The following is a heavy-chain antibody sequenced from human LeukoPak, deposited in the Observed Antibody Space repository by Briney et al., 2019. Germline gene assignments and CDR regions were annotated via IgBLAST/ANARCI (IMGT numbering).Heavy chain of an antibody. D-gene: IGHD3-3*01. J-gene: IGHJ6*02. CDR2: ISAYNGNT. CDR1: GGTFSSYG. Sequence: ASVKVSCKASGGTFSSYGISWVRQAPGQGLEWMGWISAYNGNTNYAQKLQGRVTMTTDTSTSTAYMELRSLRSDDTAVYYCARDPWRIYGMDVWGQGTTVTVSS. CDR3: ARDPWRIYGMDV. V-gene: IGHV1-18*01.